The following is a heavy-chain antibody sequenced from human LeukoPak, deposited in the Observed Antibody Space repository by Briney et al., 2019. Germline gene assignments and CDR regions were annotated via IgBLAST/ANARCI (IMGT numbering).Heavy chain of an antibody. CDR3: ARTSHYVDIAATIPYGIYYFDY. CDR1: GGSFSSYY. J-gene: IGHJ4*02. Sequence: SETLSLTCTVSGGSFSSYYWSWIRQPPGKGLEWIGYIYYSGSTDYNPSLKSRVTISVETSKNQFSLNLSSVTAADTAVYYCARTSHYVDIAATIPYGIYYFDYWGQGTLVTVSS. CDR2: IYYSGST. V-gene: IGHV4-59*01. D-gene: IGHD5-12*01.